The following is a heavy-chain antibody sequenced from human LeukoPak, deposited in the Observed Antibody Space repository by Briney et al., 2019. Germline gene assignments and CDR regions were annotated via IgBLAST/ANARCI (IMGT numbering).Heavy chain of an antibody. J-gene: IGHJ4*02. V-gene: IGHV4-30-2*01. CDR1: GGSISSGGYS. Sequence: SETLSLTCTVSGGSISSGGYSWSWIRQPPGKGLEWIGYIYHSGSTYYNPSLKSRVTISIDTSKNQFSLKLSSVTAADTAVYYYARDLSGSSSFGSWGQGTLVTVSS. CDR2: IYHSGST. D-gene: IGHD6-6*01. CDR3: ARDLSGSSSFGS.